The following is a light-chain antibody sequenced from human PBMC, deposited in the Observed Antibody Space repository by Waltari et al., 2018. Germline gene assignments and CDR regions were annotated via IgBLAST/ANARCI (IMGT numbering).Light chain of an antibody. CDR3: QQYNSYSWT. CDR1: QSISSW. J-gene: IGKJ1*01. Sequence: DIQMTQSPSTLPASVGDRVTITCRASQSISSWLAWYQQKPGKVPKLLIDDASSLESGVPSRFSGSGSGTEFTLTISSLQPDDFATYYCQQYNSYSWTFGQGTKVEIK. CDR2: DAS. V-gene: IGKV1-5*01.